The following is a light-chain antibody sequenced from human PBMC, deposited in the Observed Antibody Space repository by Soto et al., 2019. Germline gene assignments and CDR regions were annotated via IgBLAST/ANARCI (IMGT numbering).Light chain of an antibody. Sequence: QSALTQPPSASGTPGQRVTISCSGSSSNIGSNTVNWYQQLPGTAPKLLIYSNNQWPSGVPDRFSGSKSGTSASLAISGLQSEDEADYYCAAWDDSLNGLFGTGTKVTVL. J-gene: IGLJ1*01. V-gene: IGLV1-44*01. CDR3: AAWDDSLNGL. CDR1: SSNIGSNT. CDR2: SNN.